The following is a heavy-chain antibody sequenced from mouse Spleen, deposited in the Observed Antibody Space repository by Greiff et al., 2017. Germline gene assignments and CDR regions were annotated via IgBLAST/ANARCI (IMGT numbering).Heavy chain of an antibody. D-gene: IGHD2-4*01. CDR1: GYTFTDYE. V-gene: IGHV1-15*01. Sequence: VKLMESGAELVRPGASVTLSCKASGYTFTDYEMHWVKQTPVHGLEWIGAIDPETGGTAYNQKFKGKAILTADKSSSTAYMELRSLTSEDSAVYYCTRDDYGTDYAMDYWGQGTSVTVSS. J-gene: IGHJ4*01. CDR3: TRDDYGTDYAMDY. CDR2: IDPETGGT.